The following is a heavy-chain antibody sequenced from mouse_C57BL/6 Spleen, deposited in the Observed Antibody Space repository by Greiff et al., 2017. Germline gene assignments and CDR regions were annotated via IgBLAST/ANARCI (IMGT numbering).Heavy chain of an antibody. CDR2: IDPSDSYT. J-gene: IGHJ3*01. CDR1: GYTFTSYW. D-gene: IGHD2-1*01. V-gene: IGHV1-69*01. CDR3: DIYYGNYGFAY. Sequence: QVQLQQPGAELVMPGASVKLSCKASGYTFTSYWMHWVKQRPGQGLEWIGEIDPSDSYTNYNQKFKGKATLTVDKSSSTAYMQLSSLTSEDSAVYYSDIYYGNYGFAYWGQGTLVTVSA.